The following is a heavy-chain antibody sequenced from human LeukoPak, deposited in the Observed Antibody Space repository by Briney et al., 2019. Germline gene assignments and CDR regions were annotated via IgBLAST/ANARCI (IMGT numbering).Heavy chain of an antibody. CDR1: GGSISRKSYY. CDR2: IYTSGST. J-gene: IGHJ4*02. D-gene: IGHD2-15*01. V-gene: IGHV4-61*02. CDR3: ARDSPPAYCSSGSCYFDS. Sequence: SETLSLACTASGGSISRKSYYWSWIRPPAGKELEWIGRIYTSGSTDYNPSLKSRVTISRVTSKNEFSLILSSLTAADTAVCYCARDSPPAYCSSGSCYFDSWGQGALVTVSS.